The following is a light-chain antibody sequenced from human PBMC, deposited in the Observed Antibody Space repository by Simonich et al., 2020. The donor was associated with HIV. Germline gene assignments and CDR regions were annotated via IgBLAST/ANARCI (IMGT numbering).Light chain of an antibody. J-gene: IGKJ1*01. CDR2: KAS. CDR1: QTISSW. V-gene: IGKV1-5*03. CDR3: QHRGT. Sequence: DIQMTQSPSTLSASVGDSVTITCRASQTISSWLSWYQQKPGKAPNPLIYKASSLGSGVSSRLSGSGSGTEFTRTISGLQPDDFATYYCQHRGTCGQGTKVEI.